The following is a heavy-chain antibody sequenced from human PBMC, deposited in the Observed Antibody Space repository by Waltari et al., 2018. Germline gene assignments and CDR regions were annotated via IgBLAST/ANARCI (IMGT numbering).Heavy chain of an antibody. J-gene: IGHJ4*02. CDR2: IYYSGST. CDR1: GGSISSSSYY. D-gene: IGHD3-16*01. CDR3: ARRADMMTFGAPFDY. Sequence: QLQLQESGPGLVKPSETLSLTCTVSGGSISSSSYYWGWIRQPPGKGLEGIGSIYYSGSTYYNPALKSRVTISVDTSKNQFSLKLSSVTAADTAVYYCARRADMMTFGAPFDYWGQGTLVTVSS. V-gene: IGHV4-39*07.